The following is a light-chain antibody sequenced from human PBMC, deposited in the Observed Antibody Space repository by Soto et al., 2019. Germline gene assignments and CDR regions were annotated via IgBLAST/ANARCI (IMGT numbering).Light chain of an antibody. CDR3: QQYGSSPLIT. CDR2: GVS. Sequence: EIVLSQSPGALSLYPGQRATFSCRASQRLSASDIAWYQQKPGQAPRFLIYGVSSRATGIPDRFSGSGSGTDFTLTISRLEPEDFAVYHCQQYGSSPLITFGQGRRPAI. J-gene: IGKJ5*01. V-gene: IGKV3-20*01. CDR1: QRLSASD.